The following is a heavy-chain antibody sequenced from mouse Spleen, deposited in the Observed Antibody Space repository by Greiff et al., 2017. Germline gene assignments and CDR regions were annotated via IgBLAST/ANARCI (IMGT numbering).Heavy chain of an antibody. V-gene: IGHV14-4*01. J-gene: IGHJ2*01. CDR1: GFNIKDDY. Sequence: VTLKESGAELVRPGASVKLSCTASGFNIKDDYMHWVKQRPEQGLEWIGWIDPENGDTEYASKFQGKATITADTSSNTAYLQLSSLTSEDTAVYYCTEGYFDYWGQGTTLTVSS. CDR2: IDPENGDT. CDR3: TEGYFDY.